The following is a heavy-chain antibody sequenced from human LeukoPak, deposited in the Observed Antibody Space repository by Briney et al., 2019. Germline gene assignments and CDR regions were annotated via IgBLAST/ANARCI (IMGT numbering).Heavy chain of an antibody. CDR2: INPNSGDT. CDR1: GYSFTGNY. J-gene: IGHJ3*02. D-gene: IGHD3-9*01. Sequence: ASVTVSCKASGYSFTGNYMHWVRQAPGQGLEWMGWINPNSGDTNFAQKFQGRVTINRDTSISTVYMELSRLRSDDTAVYYCARGLVRYFDWLPAFPVDAFDIWGQGTMVTVSS. V-gene: IGHV1-2*02. CDR3: ARGLVRYFDWLPAFPVDAFDI.